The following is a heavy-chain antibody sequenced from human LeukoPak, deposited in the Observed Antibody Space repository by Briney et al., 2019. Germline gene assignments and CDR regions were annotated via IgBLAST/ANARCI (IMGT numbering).Heavy chain of an antibody. CDR3: ARYSSSSLFFHGMDV. Sequence: GASVKVSCKASGYTFSSYGISWVRQAPGQGLEWMGWISAYNGNTNYAQKLQGRVTMTTDTSTSTAYMELRSLRSDDTAVYYCARYSSSSLFFHGMDVWGQGTTVTVSS. J-gene: IGHJ6*02. CDR2: ISAYNGNT. V-gene: IGHV1-18*01. D-gene: IGHD6-6*01. CDR1: GYTFSSYG.